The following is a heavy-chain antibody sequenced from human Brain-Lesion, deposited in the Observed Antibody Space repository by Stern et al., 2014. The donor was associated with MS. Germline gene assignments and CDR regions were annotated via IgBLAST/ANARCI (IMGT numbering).Heavy chain of an antibody. J-gene: IGHJ4*02. CDR2: IYYRGST. Sequence: QVQLQESGPGLVKPSETLSLTCTVSGGSISSSSYYWGWIRQPPGKGLEWIGSIYYRGSTYYNPSLKSRVPISMDTSKNPFPLRLSSVTAADTAVYFCAKLWLGELPESPFDYWGQGTLVTVSS. V-gene: IGHV4-39*01. CDR3: AKLWLGELPESPFDY. D-gene: IGHD3-10*01. CDR1: GGSISSSSYY.